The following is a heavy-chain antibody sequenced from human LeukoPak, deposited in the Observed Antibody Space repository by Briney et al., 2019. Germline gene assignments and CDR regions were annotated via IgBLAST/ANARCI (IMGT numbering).Heavy chain of an antibody. Sequence: GGSLRLSCAASGFTFSNAWMNWVRQAPGKGLEWVGRIKSKTDGGTTDYATPVKGRFTISRDDSKNTLYLQMNSLKTEDTAVYYCTTDRTTYYDSSWYDYWGQGTLVTVSS. CDR1: GFTFSNAW. V-gene: IGHV3-15*07. J-gene: IGHJ4*02. D-gene: IGHD3-22*01. CDR3: TTDRTTYYDSSWYDY. CDR2: IKSKTDGGTT.